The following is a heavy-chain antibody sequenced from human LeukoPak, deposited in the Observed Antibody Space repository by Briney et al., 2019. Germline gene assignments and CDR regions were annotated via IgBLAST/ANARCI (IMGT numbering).Heavy chain of an antibody. CDR1: GFTLNNYA. J-gene: IGHJ4*02. D-gene: IGHD5-24*01. Sequence: GGSLRLSCVLSGFTLNNYAMSWVRQAPGKGLEWVSYISGGSSFTYYVDSVKGRFTIPRDNAKNSLYLQMNSLRAEDTAVYYCARDGVRDGLYFDYWGQGTLVTVSS. CDR2: ISGGSSFT. V-gene: IGHV3-21*01. CDR3: ARDGVRDGLYFDY.